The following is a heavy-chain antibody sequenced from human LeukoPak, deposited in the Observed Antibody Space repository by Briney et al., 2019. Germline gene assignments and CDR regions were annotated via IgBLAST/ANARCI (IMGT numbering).Heavy chain of an antibody. CDR3: ARGAIGGSYFFDY. CDR1: GFTFSNFG. J-gene: IGHJ4*02. V-gene: IGHV3-48*02. Sequence: GGSLRLSCAASGFTFSNFGMHWVRKAPGRGLEWVSYISSSTTYYADSVKGRFTISRDNAKKSLYLQMKSLRDEDTAVYYCARGAIGGSYFFDYWGPGTPVTVSS. CDR2: ISSSTT. D-gene: IGHD1-26*01.